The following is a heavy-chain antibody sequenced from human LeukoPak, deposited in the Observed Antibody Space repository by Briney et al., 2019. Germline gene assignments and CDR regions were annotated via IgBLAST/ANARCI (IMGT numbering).Heavy chain of an antibody. CDR3: ARGQATYSGSYQGPFDY. V-gene: IGHV1-69*05. CDR1: GGTFSSYA. CDR2: IIPIFGTA. D-gene: IGHD1-26*01. Sequence: SSVKVSCKASGGTFSSYAISWVRQAPGQGLEWMGGIIPIFGTANYAQKFQGRVTITTDESTSTAYMELSSLRSEDTAVYYCARGQATYSGSYQGPFDYWGQGTLVTVSS. J-gene: IGHJ4*02.